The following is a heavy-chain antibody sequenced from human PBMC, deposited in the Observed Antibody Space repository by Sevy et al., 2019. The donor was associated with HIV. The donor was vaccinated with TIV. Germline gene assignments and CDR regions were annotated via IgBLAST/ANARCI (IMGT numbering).Heavy chain of an antibody. CDR3: ARRGRRDGYNYVFGFDY. CDR2: INHSGNT. J-gene: IGHJ4*02. V-gene: IGHV4-34*01. Sequence: SETLSLTCAVYGGSFSGYYWSWIRQPPGKGLEWIGEINHSGNTNYNPSLKSRVTISVDTSKNQFSLKLSSVTAADTAVYYCARRGRRDGYNYVFGFDYWGQGTLVTVSS. D-gene: IGHD5-12*01. CDR1: GGSFSGYY.